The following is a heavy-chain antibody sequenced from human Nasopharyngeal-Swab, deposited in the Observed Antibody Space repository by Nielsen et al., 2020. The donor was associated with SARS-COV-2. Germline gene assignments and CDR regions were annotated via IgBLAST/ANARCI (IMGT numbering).Heavy chain of an antibody. CDR3: ARDTYYDFWSGYYSGWFDP. CDR1: GFTFSSYG. CDR2: ISYDGSNK. V-gene: IGHV3-30*03. D-gene: IGHD3-3*01. Sequence: GESLKISCAASGFTFSSYGMQWVRQAPGKGMEGVAVISYDGSNKYYADSVKGRFTISRDNSKNTLYLQMNSLRAEDTAVYYCARDTYYDFWSGYYSGWFDPWGQGTLVTVSS. J-gene: IGHJ5*02.